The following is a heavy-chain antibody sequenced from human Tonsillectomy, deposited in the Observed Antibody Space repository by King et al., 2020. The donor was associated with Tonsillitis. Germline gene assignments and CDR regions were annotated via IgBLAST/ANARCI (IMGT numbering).Heavy chain of an antibody. J-gene: IGHJ6*03. D-gene: IGHD4-17*01. CDR1: GFTFSSYG. V-gene: IGHV3-33*08. CDR3: ARRGVTTSSYYYYMDV. Sequence: QLVQSGGGVVQPGRSLRLSCAASGFTFSSYGMHWVRQAPGKGLEWVAVIWYDGSNKYYADSVKGRFTISRDNSKNTLYLQMNSLRAEDTAVYYCARRGVTTSSYYYYMDVWGKGTTVTVPS. CDR2: IWYDGSNK.